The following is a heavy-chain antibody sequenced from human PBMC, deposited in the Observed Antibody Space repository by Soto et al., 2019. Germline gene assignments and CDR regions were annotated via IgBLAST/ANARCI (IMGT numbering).Heavy chain of an antibody. D-gene: IGHD3-3*01. CDR3: TRHDSNYDFWSGSPPRYGMDV. Sequence: GESLKIYCAASGFTFSGSAMHWVRQASGKGLEWVGRIRSKANSYATAYAASVKGRFTISRDDSKNTAYLQMNSLKTEDTAVYYCTRHDSNYDFWSGSPPRYGMDVWGQGTTVTVSS. V-gene: IGHV3-73*01. J-gene: IGHJ6*02. CDR2: IRSKANSYAT. CDR1: GFTFSGSA.